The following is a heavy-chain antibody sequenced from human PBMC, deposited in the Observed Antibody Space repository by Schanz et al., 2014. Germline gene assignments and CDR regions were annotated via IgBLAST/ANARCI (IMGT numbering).Heavy chain of an antibody. D-gene: IGHD3-22*01. V-gene: IGHV3-7*03. J-gene: IGHJ4*02. CDR1: GFTFFGSFA. CDR2: IIHDGSEK. CDR3: AKDAAYYDSVIFPDH. Sequence: QLLESGGGLLQPGGSLRLSCVASGFTFFGSFAMSWVRQAPGKGLEWVANIIHDGSEKFYVDSVKGRFTISRDNAKNSLYLQMNSLRAEDTAIYFCAKDAAYYDSVIFPDHWGQGTLVTVSS.